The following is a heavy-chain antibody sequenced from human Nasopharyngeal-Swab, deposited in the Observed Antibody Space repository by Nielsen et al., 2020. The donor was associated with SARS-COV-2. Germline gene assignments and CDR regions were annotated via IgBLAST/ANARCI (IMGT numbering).Heavy chain of an antibody. Sequence: GESLKISCAASGFTFRSYGIHWVRLAPGKGLEWVALISYDGSNKYYADSVKGRFTISRDNSKNTLYLQMNSLRAEDTAVYHCAKEVVPRNYYHNYYMDVWGIGTTVTVSS. V-gene: IGHV3-30*18. CDR3: AKEVVPRNYYHNYYMDV. CDR2: ISYDGSNK. D-gene: IGHD3-22*01. J-gene: IGHJ6*03. CDR1: GFTFRSYG.